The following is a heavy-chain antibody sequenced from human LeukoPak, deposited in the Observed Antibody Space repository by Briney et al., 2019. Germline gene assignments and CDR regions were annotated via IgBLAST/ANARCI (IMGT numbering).Heavy chain of an antibody. V-gene: IGHV3-21*01. J-gene: IGHJ4*02. Sequence: GGSLRLSCAASGFTFSSYSMNWVRQAPGKGLEWVSSISSSSSYIYYADSVKGRFTISRDNAKNSLYLQMNSLRAEDTAVYYCAREEGYSSWYVANDYWGQGTLVTVSS. CDR2: ISSSSSYI. CDR3: AREEGYSSWYVANDY. D-gene: IGHD6-13*01. CDR1: GFTFSSYS.